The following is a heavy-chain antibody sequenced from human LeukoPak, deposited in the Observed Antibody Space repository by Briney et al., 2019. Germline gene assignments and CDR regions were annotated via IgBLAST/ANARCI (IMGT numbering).Heavy chain of an antibody. CDR1: GFTFSSYA. CDR3: AKDRNRDYYDSSGPSGSAFDI. CDR2: ISGSGGST. D-gene: IGHD3-22*01. V-gene: IGHV3-23*01. Sequence: GSLRLSCAASGFTFSSYATSWVRQAPGKGLEWVSAISGSGGSTYYADSVKGRFTISRDNSKNTLYLQMNSLRAEDTAVYYCAKDRNRDYYDSSGPSGSAFDIWGQGTMVTVSS. J-gene: IGHJ3*02.